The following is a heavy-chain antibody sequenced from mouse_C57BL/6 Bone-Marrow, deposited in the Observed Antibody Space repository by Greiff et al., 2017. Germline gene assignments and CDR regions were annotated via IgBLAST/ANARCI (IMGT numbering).Heavy chain of an antibody. CDR3: ARREGYNYYAMDY. Sequence: EVKLMESGGGLVKPGGSLKLSCAASGFTFSDYGMHWVRLAPEKGLEWVAYISSGSSTIYYADPVKGRFTISRDNAKKTLFLQMTSLRSEDTAMYYCARREGYNYYAMDYWGQGTSVTVSS. V-gene: IGHV5-17*01. CDR2: ISSGSSTI. J-gene: IGHJ4*01. CDR1: GFTFSDYG.